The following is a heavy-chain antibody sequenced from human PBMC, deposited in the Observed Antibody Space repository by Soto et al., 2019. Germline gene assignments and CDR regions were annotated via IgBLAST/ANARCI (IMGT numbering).Heavy chain of an antibody. CDR1: GFTFRRYV. V-gene: IGHV3-33*05. J-gene: IGHJ4*02. D-gene: IGHD3-16*01. Sequence: QVQLGESGGGVVQPGTSLRLSCVGSGFTFRRYVIHWVRQAPGKGLEWVALTSYDGSNNFYGDSVKGRFTISRHKSRNTVELQMDSLRFEDTALYYCARWGTTGGLDVWGPGTQVSVSS. CDR2: TSYDGSNN. CDR3: ARWGTTGGLDV.